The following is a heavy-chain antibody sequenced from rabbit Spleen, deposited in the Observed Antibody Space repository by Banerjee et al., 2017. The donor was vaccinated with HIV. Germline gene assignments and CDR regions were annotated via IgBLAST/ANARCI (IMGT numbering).Heavy chain of an antibody. Sequence: QSLEESGGDLVKPGASLTLTCTASGFSFISSYYMCGVRQAPGKGLEWIACIYAGGGVGTYYATWAKGRFTISKTSSTTVTLQMTSLTAADTATYFCARDSGSSFSSYGMDLWGPGTLVTVS. CDR3: ARDSGSSFSSYGMDL. CDR1: GFSFISSYY. CDR2: IYAGGGVGT. V-gene: IGHV1S40*01. D-gene: IGHD8-1*01. J-gene: IGHJ6*01.